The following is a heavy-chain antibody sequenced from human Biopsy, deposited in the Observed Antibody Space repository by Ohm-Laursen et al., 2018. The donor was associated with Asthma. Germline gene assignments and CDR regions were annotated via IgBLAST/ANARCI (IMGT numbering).Heavy chain of an antibody. CDR3: ARDPHNSYLASLRTKFNYYYYGMDV. CDR1: GGTFSSYA. Sequence: SSVKVSCKASGGTFSSYAISWVRQAPGQGLEWMGGIIPIFGTANYAQKFQGRVTITADESTSTAYMELSSLRSEDTAVYYGARDPHNSYLASLRTKFNYYYYGMDVWGQGTTVTVSS. CDR2: IIPIFGTA. V-gene: IGHV1-69*01. D-gene: IGHD1-7*01. J-gene: IGHJ6*02.